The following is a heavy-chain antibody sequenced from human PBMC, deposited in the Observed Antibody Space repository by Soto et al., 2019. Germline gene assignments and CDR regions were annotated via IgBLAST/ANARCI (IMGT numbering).Heavy chain of an antibody. J-gene: IGHJ4*02. Sequence: PSETLSLTCTVSGGSISSYYWSWIRQPPGKGLEWIGYIYYSGSTNYNPSLKSRVTISVDTSKNQFSLKLSSVTAADTAVYYCARAPLWTTFDYWGQGTLVTVSS. CDR1: GGSISSYY. D-gene: IGHD4-17*01. CDR3: ARAPLWTTFDY. CDR2: IYYSGST. V-gene: IGHV4-59*01.